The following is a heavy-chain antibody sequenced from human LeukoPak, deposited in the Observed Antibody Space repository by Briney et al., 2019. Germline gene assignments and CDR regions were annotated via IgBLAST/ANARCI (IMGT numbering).Heavy chain of an antibody. CDR1: GFTLSNCA. J-gene: IGHJ4*02. D-gene: IGHD2-2*01. Sequence: PGGSLRLSCAAAGFTLSNCAIASARHAAGSWLEWDSVIVIKGTSTYYADSVKGRFNISRDNSKNTLFLQMNSLRAEDTAVYYCAKVEVPGQDCGSTSCHRTSHFGYWGQGALVTVSS. CDR3: AKVEVPGQDCGSTSCHRTSHFGY. CDR2: IVIKGTST. V-gene: IGHV3-23*01.